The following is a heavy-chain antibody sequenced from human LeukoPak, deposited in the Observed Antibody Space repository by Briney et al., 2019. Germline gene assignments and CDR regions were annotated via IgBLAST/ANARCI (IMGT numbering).Heavy chain of an antibody. CDR3: ARDIAPRYWFDP. J-gene: IGHJ5*02. D-gene: IGHD6-13*01. CDR1: GGTFSSYA. Sequence: SVKVSCKASGGTFSSYAISWVRQAPGQGLEWMGGIIPIFGTANYAQKFQGRVTITADESTSTAYMELSSLRSEDTAVYYCARDIAPRYWFDPWGQGTLVTVSS. V-gene: IGHV1-69*13. CDR2: IIPIFGTA.